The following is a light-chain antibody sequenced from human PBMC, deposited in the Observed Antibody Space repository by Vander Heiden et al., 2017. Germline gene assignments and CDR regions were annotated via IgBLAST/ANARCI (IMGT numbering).Light chain of an antibody. CDR1: NIESKS. V-gene: IGLV3-21*02. CDR3: QVWESSSDHVI. J-gene: IGLJ2*01. Sequence: YVATQTPSVSVSPGQTARITCGGNNIESKSVHWYQQKSGQAPVMVVYDDSERPSGIPERFSGSNSGSTATLTIIRAEAGDEADYYCQVWESSSDHVILGGGTKLTVL. CDR2: DDS.